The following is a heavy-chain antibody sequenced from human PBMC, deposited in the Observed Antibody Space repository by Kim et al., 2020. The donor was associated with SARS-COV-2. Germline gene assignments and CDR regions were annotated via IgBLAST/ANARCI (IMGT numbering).Heavy chain of an antibody. CDR3: AGRDWSGYDY. V-gene: IGHV5-51*01. CDR2: DT. D-gene: IGHD3-3*01. J-gene: IGHJ4*02. Sequence: DTRYSPSFQGQVTNSADKSISTAYLQWSSLKASDTAMYYCAGRDWSGYDYWGQGTLVTVSS.